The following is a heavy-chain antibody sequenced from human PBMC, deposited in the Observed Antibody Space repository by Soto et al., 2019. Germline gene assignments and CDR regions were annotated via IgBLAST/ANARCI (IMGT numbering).Heavy chain of an antibody. CDR3: GHNGLTSLGDS. CDR1: GFSLSTYGEG. J-gene: IGHJ4*02. V-gene: IGHV2-5*02. CDR2: IYWDDDM. D-gene: IGHD2-2*01. Sequence: QITLKESGPTLVKPTQTLPLSCTFSGFSLSTYGEGVAWIRQPPGKALQWLALIYWDDDMRNSPSLKNRITVAKDTSKNPVVVTMTNVDPMDTGTYFFGHNGLTSLGDSWGQGIAVTVAS.